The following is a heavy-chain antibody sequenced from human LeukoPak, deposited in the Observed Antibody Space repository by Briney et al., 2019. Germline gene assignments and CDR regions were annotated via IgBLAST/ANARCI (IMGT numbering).Heavy chain of an antibody. CDR2: IYAGGST. CDR3: ASRSRDGYNYAWFDY. CDR1: GFTVSSNY. V-gene: IGHV3-66*01. D-gene: IGHD5-24*01. Sequence: PGGSLRLSCAASGFTVSSNYMTWVRQAPGKGLECVSVIYAGGSTYYADSVKGRFTISRDNSKNTPYLQMNSLRAEDTAVYYCASRSRDGYNYAWFDYWGQGTLVTVSS. J-gene: IGHJ4*02.